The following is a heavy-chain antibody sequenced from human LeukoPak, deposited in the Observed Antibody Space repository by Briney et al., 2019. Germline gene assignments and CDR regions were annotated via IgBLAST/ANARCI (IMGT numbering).Heavy chain of an antibody. D-gene: IGHD6-13*01. CDR1: GYTFTSYD. Sequence: ASVKVSCKASGYTFTSYDINWVRQATGQGLEWMGWMNPYSGNTGYAQKFQGRVTMTRNTSISTAYMELSSLRSEDTAVYYCARRLSIAAAGRKRAYYFDYWGQGTLVTVSS. CDR3: ARRLSIAAAGRKRAYYFDY. CDR2: MNPYSGNT. J-gene: IGHJ4*02. V-gene: IGHV1-8*01.